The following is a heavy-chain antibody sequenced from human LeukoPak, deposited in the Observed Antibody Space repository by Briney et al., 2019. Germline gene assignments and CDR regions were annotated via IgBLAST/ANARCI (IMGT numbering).Heavy chain of an antibody. J-gene: IGHJ4*02. CDR2: ISGSGGST. Sequence: GSLRLSCAASGFTFSSYDMSWVRQAPGKGLEWVSAISGSGGSTYYADSVKGRFTISRDNSKNTLYLQMNSLRAEDTAVYYCAKDRAVAAWEYYFDYWGQGTLVTVSS. CDR3: AKDRAVAAWEYYFDY. V-gene: IGHV3-23*01. D-gene: IGHD2-15*01. CDR1: GFTFSSYD.